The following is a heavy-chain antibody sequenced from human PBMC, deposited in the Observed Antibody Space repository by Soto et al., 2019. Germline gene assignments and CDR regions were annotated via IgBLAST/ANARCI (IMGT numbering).Heavy chain of an antibody. CDR1: GGSFSGYY. CDR3: ARGELWFGELWAEG. Sequence: SETLSLTCAVYGGSFSGYYWSWIRQPPGKGLEWIGEINHSGSTNYNPSLKSRVTISVDTSKNQFSLKLSSVTAADTAVYYCARGELWFGELWAEGWGQGTLVTVSS. D-gene: IGHD3-10*01. J-gene: IGHJ4*02. V-gene: IGHV4-34*01. CDR2: INHSGST.